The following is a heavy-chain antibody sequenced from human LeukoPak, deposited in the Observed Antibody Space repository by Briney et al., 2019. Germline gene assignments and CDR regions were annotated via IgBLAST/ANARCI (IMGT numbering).Heavy chain of an antibody. Sequence: ASVKVSCKASGYTFTSYGISWVRQAPGQGLEWMGWISAYNGNTNYAQKLQGRVTMTTDTSTSTAYMELRSLRSDDTAVYYCARYDRRITGTKGPFDIWGQGTMVTVSS. CDR1: GYTFTSYG. CDR2: ISAYNGNT. D-gene: IGHD1-7*01. V-gene: IGHV1-18*01. J-gene: IGHJ3*02. CDR3: ARYDRRITGTKGPFDI.